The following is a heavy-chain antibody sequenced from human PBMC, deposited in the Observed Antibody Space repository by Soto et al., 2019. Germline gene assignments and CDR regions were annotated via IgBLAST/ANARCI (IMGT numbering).Heavy chain of an antibody. CDR1: GFSFGSYW. CDR3: ARYCSGGSCPFDY. V-gene: IGHV3-23*01. D-gene: IGHD2-15*01. J-gene: IGHJ4*02. CDR2: INDSGSRT. Sequence: GGSLRLSCAASGFSFGSYWMSWVRQAPGKELEWVSAINDSGSRTYYEDSVKGRFIISRDNSKNTLYLQMNSLRAEDTAVYYCARYCSGGSCPFDYWGQGTLVTVSS.